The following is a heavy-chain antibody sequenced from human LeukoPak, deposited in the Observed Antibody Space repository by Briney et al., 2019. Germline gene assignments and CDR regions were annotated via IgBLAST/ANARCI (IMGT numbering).Heavy chain of an antibody. D-gene: IGHD3-10*01. V-gene: IGHV3-48*04. Sequence: GGSLRLSCATSGFTFSTYSMNWVRQTPGKGLEWVSYISSSSSTIYYADSVKGRFTISRDNAKNSLYLQMNSLRAEDTAVYYCARYMTMVRGALDYWGQGTLVTVSS. CDR3: ARYMTMVRGALDY. CDR1: GFTFSTYS. CDR2: ISSSSSTI. J-gene: IGHJ4*02.